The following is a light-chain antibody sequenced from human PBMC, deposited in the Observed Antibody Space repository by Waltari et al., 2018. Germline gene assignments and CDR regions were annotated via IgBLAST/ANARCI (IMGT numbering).Light chain of an antibody. V-gene: IGKV3D-15*01. Sequence: ETVMTQSPATLSAAPGERATPFCRASQSVSTYLAWYQQKPGQSPRLLIYGASTRATGTPDRFRGSGSGTEFTLTISSVQSEDFAIYYCHQYNNWPPYTFGQGTKLEIK. J-gene: IGKJ2*01. CDR2: GAS. CDR3: HQYNNWPPYT. CDR1: QSVSTY.